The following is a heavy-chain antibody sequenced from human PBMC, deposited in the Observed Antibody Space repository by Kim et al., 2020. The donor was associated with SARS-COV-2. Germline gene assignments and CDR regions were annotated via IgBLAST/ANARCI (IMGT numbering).Heavy chain of an antibody. CDR3: ARDFPIFGSGSLHY. CDR1: GFTFSSYG. Sequence: GGSLRLSCAASGFTFSSYGMHWVRQAPGKGLEWVAVIWYDGSNKYYADSVKGRFTISRDNSKNTLYLQMNSLRAEDTAVYYCARDFPIFGSGSLHYWGQGTLVTVSS. J-gene: IGHJ4*02. D-gene: IGHD3-10*01. CDR2: IWYDGSNK. V-gene: IGHV3-33*01.